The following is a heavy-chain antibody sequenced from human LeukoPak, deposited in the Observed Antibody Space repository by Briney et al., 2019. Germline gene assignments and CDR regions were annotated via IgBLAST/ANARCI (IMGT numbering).Heavy chain of an antibody. CDR2: ISGSGGTT. V-gene: IGHV3-23*01. Sequence: PGGSLRLSCAASGFTVSSNHMTWVRQAPGKGLEWVSAISGSGGTTYYADSVKGRFTLSRDNSKNTLYLQMNSLRVEDTAVYYCAKDLRNYDYWGQGTLVTVTS. CDR3: AKDLRNYDY. CDR1: GFTVSSNH. J-gene: IGHJ4*02.